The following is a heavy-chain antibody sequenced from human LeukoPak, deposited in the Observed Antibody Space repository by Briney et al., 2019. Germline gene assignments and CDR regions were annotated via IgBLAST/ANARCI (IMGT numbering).Heavy chain of an antibody. CDR1: GFTFSSYA. CDR2: ISYDGSNK. D-gene: IGHD1-26*01. Sequence: GGSLRLSCAASGFTFSSYAMHWVRQAPGKGLEWVAVISYDGSNKYYADSVEGRFTISRDNSKNTLYLQMNSLRAEDTAVYYCARDQVGATYYWGQGTLVTVSS. CDR3: ARDQVGATYY. J-gene: IGHJ4*02. V-gene: IGHV3-30*04.